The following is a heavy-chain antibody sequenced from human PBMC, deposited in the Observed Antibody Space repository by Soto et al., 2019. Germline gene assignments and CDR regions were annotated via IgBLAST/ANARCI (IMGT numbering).Heavy chain of an antibody. CDR3: ARGYCSGGSCLPAYFQH. CDR2: INPSGGST. J-gene: IGHJ1*01. D-gene: IGHD2-15*01. CDR1: GYTFTSYY. V-gene: IGHV1-46*03. Sequence: ASVKVSCKASGYTFTSYYMHWVRQAPGQGLEWMGIINPSGGSTSYAQKFQGRVTMTRDTSTSTVYMELSSLRSEDTAVYYCARGYCSGGSCLPAYFQHWGQGTLVTVSS.